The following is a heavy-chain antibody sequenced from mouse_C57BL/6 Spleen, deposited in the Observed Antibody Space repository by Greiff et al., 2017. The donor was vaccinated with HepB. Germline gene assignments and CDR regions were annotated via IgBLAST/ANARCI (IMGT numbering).Heavy chain of an antibody. CDR3: ARTTTVYWYFDV. V-gene: IGHV3-6*01. CDR2: ISYDGSN. CDR1: GYSITSGYY. D-gene: IGHD1-1*01. Sequence: EVKLQESGPGLVKPSQSLSLTCSVTGYSITSGYYWNWIRQFPGNKLEWMGYISYDGSNNYNPSLKNRISITRDTSKNQFFLKLNSVTTEDTATYYCARTTTVYWYFDVWGTGTTVTVSS. J-gene: IGHJ1*03.